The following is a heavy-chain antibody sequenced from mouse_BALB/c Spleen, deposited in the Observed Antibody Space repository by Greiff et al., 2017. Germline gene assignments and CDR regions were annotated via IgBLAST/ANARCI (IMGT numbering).Heavy chain of an antibody. CDR1: GYSITSDYA. V-gene: IGHV3-2*02. Sequence: EVQLQQSGPGLVKPSQSLSLTCTVTGYSITSDYAWNWIRQFPGNKLEWMGYISYSGSTSYNPSLKSRISITRDTSKNQFFLQLNSVTTEDTATYYCARSLGRAYWGQGTLVTVSA. CDR3: ARSLGRAY. D-gene: IGHD4-1*01. J-gene: IGHJ3*01. CDR2: ISYSGST.